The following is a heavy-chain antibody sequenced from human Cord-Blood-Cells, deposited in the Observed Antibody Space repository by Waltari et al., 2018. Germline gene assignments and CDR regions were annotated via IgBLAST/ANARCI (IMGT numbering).Heavy chain of an antibody. D-gene: IGHD6-13*01. CDR2: INHSGST. J-gene: IGHJ4*02. V-gene: IGHV4-34*01. CDR3: ARGVGSSWSYYFDY. Sequence: QVQLQQWGAGLLKPSETLSLTCAVYGGSFSGYYWRWIRQPPGKGLEWIGEINHSGSTNYNPSLKSRVTISVDTSKNQFSLKLSSVTAADTAVYYCARGVGSSWSYYFDYWGQGTLVTVSS. CDR1: GGSFSGYY.